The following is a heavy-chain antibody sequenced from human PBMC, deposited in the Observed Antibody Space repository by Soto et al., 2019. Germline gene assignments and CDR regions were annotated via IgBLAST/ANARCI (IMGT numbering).Heavy chain of an antibody. CDR2: IYHNGNT. J-gene: IGHJ4*02. Sequence: SETLSLTCPVFGGSLNRPILWSWVRQPPDKGLEWIGEIYHNGNTNYNPSLKSRVTTSVDKSKNQFSLKLSSVTAADTAVYYCARRGGSYDDFKVNYFDSWGQGALVTVSS. CDR1: GGSLNRPIL. V-gene: IGHV4-4*02. D-gene: IGHD3-16*01. CDR3: ARRGGSYDDFKVNYFDS.